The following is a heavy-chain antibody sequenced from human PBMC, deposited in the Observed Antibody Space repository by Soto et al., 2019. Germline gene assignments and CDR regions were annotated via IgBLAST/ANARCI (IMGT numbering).Heavy chain of an antibody. Sequence: SETLSLTCTVSGASISSYYWSWLRQPPGKGLEWIGYFYYSGSTNYNPSLKSRVTISVDTSKNQLSLRLTSVTAADTAVYHCARENWNGYYYYGMDVWGQGXTVTVSS. D-gene: IGHD1-1*01. CDR3: ARENWNGYYYYGMDV. CDR2: FYYSGST. J-gene: IGHJ6*02. CDR1: GASISSYY. V-gene: IGHV4-59*01.